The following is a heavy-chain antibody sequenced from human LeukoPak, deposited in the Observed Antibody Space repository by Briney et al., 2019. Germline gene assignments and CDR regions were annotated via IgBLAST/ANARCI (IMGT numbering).Heavy chain of an antibody. D-gene: IGHD3-10*01. V-gene: IGHV3-33*01. CDR2: IWYDGSNK. J-gene: IGHJ4*02. CDR1: GFTFSSYG. Sequence: GRSLRLSCAASGFTFSSYGMHWVRQAPGKGLEWVAVIWYDGSNKYYADSVKGRFTISRDNSKNTLHLQMNSLRAEDTAVYYCARDHYGSGRYLFDYWGQGTLVTVSS. CDR3: ARDHYGSGRYLFDY.